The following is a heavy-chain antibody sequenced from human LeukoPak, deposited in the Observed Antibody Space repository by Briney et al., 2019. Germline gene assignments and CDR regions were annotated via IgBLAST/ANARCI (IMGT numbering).Heavy chain of an antibody. V-gene: IGHV3-48*04. CDR1: GFTFSSYG. CDR2: ISSTGGTI. Sequence: GGSLRLSCAASGFTFSSYGMHWVRQAPGKGLEWVSYISSTGGTIYYADSMKGRFTISRDNAKNSLYLQMNSLRVEDTAVYYCARTYDFGRGPPGDAFDNWGPGTWVIVSA. D-gene: IGHD3-3*01. CDR3: ARTYDFGRGPPGDAFDN. J-gene: IGHJ3*02.